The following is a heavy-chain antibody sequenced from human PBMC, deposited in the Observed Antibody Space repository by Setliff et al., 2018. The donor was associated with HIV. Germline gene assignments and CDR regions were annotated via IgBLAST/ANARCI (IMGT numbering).Heavy chain of an antibody. CDR2: INQSGST. V-gene: IGHV4-34*01. CDR1: GRSLSGYY. D-gene: IGHD3-3*01. J-gene: IGHJ6*03. Sequence: SETLSLTCAVYGRSLSGYYWSWIRQPPGKGLEWIGEINQSGSTNYNPSLKSRVTISVDTSKNQFSLKRSSVTAADTAVYYCARGVNPTYYDFWSGNYMRKYYYYYMDVWGKGTTVTVSS. CDR3: ARGVNPTYYDFWSGNYMRKYYYYYMDV.